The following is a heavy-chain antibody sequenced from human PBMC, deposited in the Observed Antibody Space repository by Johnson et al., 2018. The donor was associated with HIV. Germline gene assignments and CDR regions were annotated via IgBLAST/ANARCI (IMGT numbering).Heavy chain of an antibody. J-gene: IGHJ3*02. Sequence: QVQLVESGGGVVQPGRSLRLSCAASGFTFSSYAMHWVRQAPGKGLEWVAVISYDGSNKYYADSVKGRFTISRDNSKNTLYLQMDRLTPEDTGVYYCAKAYCPGGDGFDIWGQGTMVTVSS. D-gene: IGHD2-21*01. CDR3: AKAYCPGGDGFDI. V-gene: IGHV3-30-3*01. CDR2: ISYDGSNK. CDR1: GFTFSSYA.